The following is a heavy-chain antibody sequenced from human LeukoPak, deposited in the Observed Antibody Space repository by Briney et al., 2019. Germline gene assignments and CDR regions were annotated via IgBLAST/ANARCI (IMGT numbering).Heavy chain of an antibody. V-gene: IGHV3-74*01. CDR3: ATHNRGGYTFYFDY. CDR2: MNSDGSGT. Sequence: PGGSLRLSCAASGLTLSNYWMHWVRQAPGKGLVWVSRMNSDGSGTSYADSVKGRFTISRDNSKNTLYLQMSSLRADDTAVYYCATHNRGGYTFYFDYWGQGTLVTVSS. D-gene: IGHD5-12*01. J-gene: IGHJ4*02. CDR1: GLTLSNYW.